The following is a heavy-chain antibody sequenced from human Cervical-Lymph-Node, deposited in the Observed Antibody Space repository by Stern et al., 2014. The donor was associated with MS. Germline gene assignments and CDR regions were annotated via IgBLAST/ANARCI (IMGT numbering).Heavy chain of an antibody. CDR1: GFRFRRYG. J-gene: IGHJ4*02. CDR3: AKGGDFEGGG. V-gene: IGHV3-30*18. CDR2: IEHDGSDQ. Sequence: DQLVESGGGVVQPGRSLRLSCVASGFRFRRYGMHWVRQAPGKGLEWLAAIEHDGSDQYYADSVKGRFTISRDNFQNTVYLQMNSLGPEDTAVYFCAKGGDFEGGGWGQGTLVTVSS. D-gene: IGHD2/OR15-2a*01.